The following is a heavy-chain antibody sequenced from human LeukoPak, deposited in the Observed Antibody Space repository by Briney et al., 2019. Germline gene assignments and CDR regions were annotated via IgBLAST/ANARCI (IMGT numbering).Heavy chain of an antibody. D-gene: IGHD3-10*01. CDR3: ARNFDDSGSLGYY. Sequence: GSLRLSCAASGFTFSSYSMNWVRQPPGKGLEWIGETYHSGSTNYNPSLKSRVTISVDKSKNQFSLKLRSVTAADTAVYYCARNFDDSGSLGYYWGQGTLVTVSS. CDR1: GFTFSSYSM. V-gene: IGHV4-4*02. CDR2: TYHSGST. J-gene: IGHJ4*02.